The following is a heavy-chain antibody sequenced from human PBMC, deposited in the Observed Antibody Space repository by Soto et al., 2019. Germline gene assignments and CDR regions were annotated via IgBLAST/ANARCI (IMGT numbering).Heavy chain of an antibody. J-gene: IGHJ6*02. CDR3: ALASYYDSSGPYYYYYGMDV. D-gene: IGHD3-22*01. CDR1: GFTFSDYY. V-gene: IGHV3-11*04. Sequence: PGGSLRLSCAASGFTFSDYYMSWIRQAPGKGLEWVSYISSSGSTIYYADSVKGRFTTSRDNAKNSLYLQMNSLGAEDTAVYYCALASYYDSSGPYYYYYGMDVWGQGTTVTVYS. CDR2: ISSSGSTI.